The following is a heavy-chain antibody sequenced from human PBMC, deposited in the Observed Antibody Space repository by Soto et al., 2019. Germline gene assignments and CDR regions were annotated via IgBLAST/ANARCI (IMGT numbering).Heavy chain of an antibody. V-gene: IGHV3-11*01. J-gene: IGHJ3*02. CDR2: ISSSVTTI. CDR3: ARALHAFDI. CDR1: GFTFSDYY. D-gene: IGHD2-15*01. Sequence: ESGGDLVKPGGSLKLTCAASGFTFSDYYMSWIRQAPGKGLEWVSYISSSVTTIYYADSVKGRFTISWDNSKNSLYLQMNSLRVEDTAVYYCARALHAFDIWGQGTMVTVSS.